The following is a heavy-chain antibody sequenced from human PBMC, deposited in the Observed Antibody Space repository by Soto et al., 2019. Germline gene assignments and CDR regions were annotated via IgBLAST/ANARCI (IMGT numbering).Heavy chain of an antibody. V-gene: IGHV4-31*03. CDR2: IYHSGST. J-gene: IGHJ5*02. CDR1: GDSISRGGYY. Sequence: QVQLQESGPGLVNPSQTLSLSCTVSGDSISRGGYYWNWIRQHPRKGLEWIGYIYHSGSTNYNPSLTSRVTIAVDPSKNQLSLELTNVTAADTAVAYCVREGAGACGRGWFGPWGQGILVTVSS. D-gene: IGHD2-21*01. CDR3: VREGAGACGRGWFGP.